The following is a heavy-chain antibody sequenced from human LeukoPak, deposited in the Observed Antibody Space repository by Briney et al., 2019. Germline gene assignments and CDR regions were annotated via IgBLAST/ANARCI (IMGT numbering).Heavy chain of an antibody. CDR1: GFTFSSYG. CDR2: IRYDGSNK. CDR3: AKLVNERVAFDI. D-gene: IGHD2-2*01. V-gene: IGHV3-30*02. Sequence: GRSLRLSCAASGFTFSSYGMHWVRQAPGKGLEWVAFIRYDGSNKYYADSVKGRFTISRDNSKNTLYLQMNSLRAEDTAVYYCAKLVNERVAFDIWGQGTMVTVSS. J-gene: IGHJ3*02.